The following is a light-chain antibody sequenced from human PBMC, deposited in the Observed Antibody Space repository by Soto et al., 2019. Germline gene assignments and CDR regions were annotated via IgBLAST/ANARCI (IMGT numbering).Light chain of an antibody. CDR3: QQLNSYPYT. CDR2: AAS. CDR1: QGISSY. J-gene: IGKJ3*01. V-gene: IGKV1-9*01. Sequence: IQLTQSPSSLSASVGDRVTITCRATQGISSYLACYQQKPGKAPKLLIYAASTLESGVPSRFSGSRSGTDFTLTISSLQPADFATYYCQQLNSYPYTCGPGTKVDIK.